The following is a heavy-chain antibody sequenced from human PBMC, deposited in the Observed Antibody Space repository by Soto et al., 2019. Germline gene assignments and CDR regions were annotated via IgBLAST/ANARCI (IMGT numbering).Heavy chain of an antibody. J-gene: IGHJ4*02. D-gene: IGHD6-13*01. Sequence: QVQLVESGGGVVQPGRSLRLSCAASGFTFSSYGMHWVRQAPGKGLEWVAVIWYDGSNKYYADSVKGRFTISRDNSKNPLYLQMNSLRAEDTAVYYCARDEADSSSWYPYWGQGTLVTVSS. CDR3: ARDEADSSSWYPY. CDR1: GFTFSSYG. V-gene: IGHV3-33*01. CDR2: IWYDGSNK.